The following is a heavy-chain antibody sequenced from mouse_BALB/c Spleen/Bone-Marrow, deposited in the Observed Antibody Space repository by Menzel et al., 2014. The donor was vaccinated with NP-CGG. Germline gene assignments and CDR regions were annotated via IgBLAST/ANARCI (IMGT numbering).Heavy chain of an antibody. V-gene: IGHV14-3*02. D-gene: IGHD4-1*01. J-gene: IGHJ4*01. CDR1: GSNIKDTY. CDR2: IDPANGNT. CDR3: ARWEYYAMDY. Sequence: VQLTESGAELVKPGASVKLSCTASGSNIKDTYMHWVKQRPEQGLEWIGRIDPANGNTKYDPKFQGKATITADTSSNTAYLQLSSLTSEDTAVYYCARWEYYAMDYWGQGTSVTVSS.